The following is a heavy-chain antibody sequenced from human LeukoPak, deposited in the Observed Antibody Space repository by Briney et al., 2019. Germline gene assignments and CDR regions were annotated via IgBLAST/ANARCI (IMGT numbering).Heavy chain of an antibody. Sequence: PSETLSLTCTVSGGSISSGSYYWSWIRQPAGKGLEWIGRIYTSGSTNYNPSLKSRVTVSVDTSKNQFSLKLSSVTAADTAVYYCARAHRISVRGDPTSYFDYWGQGTLVTVSS. J-gene: IGHJ4*02. D-gene: IGHD3-10*01. CDR1: GGSISSGSYY. CDR3: ARAHRISVRGDPTSYFDY. V-gene: IGHV4-61*02. CDR2: IYTSGST.